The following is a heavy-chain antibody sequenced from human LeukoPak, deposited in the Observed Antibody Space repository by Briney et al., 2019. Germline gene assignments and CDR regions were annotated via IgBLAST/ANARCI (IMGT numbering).Heavy chain of an antibody. D-gene: IGHD1-26*01. CDR2: IYYSGST. CDR1: GGSIRSSYYY. J-gene: IGHJ4*02. V-gene: IGHV4-39*02. Sequence: SETLSLTCTVSGGSIRSSYYYWGWIRQPPGKGLEWIGSIYYSGSTYYNPSLKSRVTISVDTSKNQFSLKLSSVTAADTAVYYCARDNGGSYYGDEGLDYWGQGTLVTVSS. CDR3: ARDNGGSYYGDEGLDY.